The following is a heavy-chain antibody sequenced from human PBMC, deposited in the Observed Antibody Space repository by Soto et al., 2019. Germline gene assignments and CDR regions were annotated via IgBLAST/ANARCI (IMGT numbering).Heavy chain of an antibody. CDR2: MNPNSGNT. CDR3: ATWARTICGVVIRIFDY. D-gene: IGHD3-3*01. V-gene: IGHV1-8*01. J-gene: IGHJ4*02. CDR1: GYTFTSYD. Sequence: QVQLVQSGAEVKKPGASVKVSCKASGYTFTSYDINWVRQATGQGLEWMGWMNPNSGNTGYAQKFQGRVTMTRNTSISTAYMELSSLRSEDTAVYYCATWARTICGVVIRIFDYWGQGTLVTVSS.